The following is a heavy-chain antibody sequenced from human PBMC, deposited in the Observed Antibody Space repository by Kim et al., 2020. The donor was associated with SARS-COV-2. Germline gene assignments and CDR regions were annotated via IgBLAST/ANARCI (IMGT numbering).Heavy chain of an antibody. CDR3: ARDGGGCSSTSCYSSYYYYMDV. Sequence: GGSLRLSCAASGFTFSSYSMNWVRQAPGKGLEWVSSISSSSSYIYYADSVKGRFTISRDNAKNSLYLQMNSLRAEDTAVYYCARDGGGCSSTSCYSSYYYYMDVWGKGTTVTVSS. CDR2: ISSSSSYI. V-gene: IGHV3-21*01. CDR1: GFTFSSYS. J-gene: IGHJ6*03. D-gene: IGHD2-2*01.